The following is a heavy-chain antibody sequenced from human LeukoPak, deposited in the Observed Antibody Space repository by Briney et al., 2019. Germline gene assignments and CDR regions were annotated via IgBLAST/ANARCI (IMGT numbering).Heavy chain of an antibody. CDR2: IYTSGTT. J-gene: IGHJ4*02. Sequence: SETLSLTCTVSGRPLSSYYWSWIRQPAGKGLEWIGRIYTSGTTNYNPSLKSRITMSVDTSKNQFSLKMRSVTAADTAVYYCSWASHDGRDYWGQGTLVTVSS. CDR1: GRPLSSYY. D-gene: IGHD3-22*01. V-gene: IGHV4-4*07. CDR3: SWASHDGRDY.